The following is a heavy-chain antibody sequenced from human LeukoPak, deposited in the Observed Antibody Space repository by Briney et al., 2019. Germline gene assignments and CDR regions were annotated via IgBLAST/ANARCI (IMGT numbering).Heavy chain of an antibody. J-gene: IGHJ4*02. CDR3: AKDDRIQTRRYSYNY. D-gene: IGHD5-18*01. CDR2: ISGSGGST. Sequence: GGSLRLSCAASGFTFSSYAMSWVRQAPGKGLEWVSVISGSGGSTSYADSVKGWFTISRDNSMNTLYLQMNSLRAEDTAVYYCAKDDRIQTRRYSYNYWGQGTLVTVSS. CDR1: GFTFSSYA. V-gene: IGHV3-23*01.